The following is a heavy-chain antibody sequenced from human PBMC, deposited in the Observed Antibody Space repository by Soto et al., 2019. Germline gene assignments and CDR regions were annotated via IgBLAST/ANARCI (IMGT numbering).Heavy chain of an antibody. CDR3: AREETAWPLAYGLDV. V-gene: IGHV3-21*01. CDR1: GFSFSTYS. D-gene: IGHD2-21*02. J-gene: IGHJ6*02. CDR2: IGRRSDI. Sequence: GGSLRLSCEASGFSFSTYSMHWVRQAPGKGLEWVSSIGRRSDIYYADSVEGRFTISRDNAKNSVSLQMNSLRDEDTAVYYCAREETAWPLAYGLDVWGQGTTVTVSS.